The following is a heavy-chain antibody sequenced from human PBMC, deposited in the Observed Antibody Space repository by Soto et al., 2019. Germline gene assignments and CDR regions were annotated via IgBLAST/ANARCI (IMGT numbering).Heavy chain of an antibody. Sequence: EVQLVESGGGLVQPGGSLRLSCAASGFTVSSNYMSWVRQAPGKGLEWVSVIYSGGSTYYADSVKGRFTISRDNSKNTLYLQMNSLRAEDTAVYYCARYYYDSSGYFDYWGQGTLVTVPS. CDR3: ARYYYDSSGYFDY. CDR2: IYSGGST. CDR1: GFTVSSNY. D-gene: IGHD3-22*01. V-gene: IGHV3-66*01. J-gene: IGHJ4*02.